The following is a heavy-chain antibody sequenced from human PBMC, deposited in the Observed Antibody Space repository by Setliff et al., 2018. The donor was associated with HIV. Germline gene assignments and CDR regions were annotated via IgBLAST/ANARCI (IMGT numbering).Heavy chain of an antibody. D-gene: IGHD5-12*01. CDR2: INHSGST. J-gene: IGHJ6*03. Sequence: SETLSLTCAVYGGSFSEYYWSWIRQSPGKGLEWIGEINHSGSTHYNPPLKSRATISVDTSKNQFSLRLNSVTAANTAVYYCARGATLLPGYSDRWEYFYMDVWGKGTTVTVS. CDR3: ARGATLLPGYSDRWEYFYMDV. V-gene: IGHV4-34*01. CDR1: GGSFSEYY.